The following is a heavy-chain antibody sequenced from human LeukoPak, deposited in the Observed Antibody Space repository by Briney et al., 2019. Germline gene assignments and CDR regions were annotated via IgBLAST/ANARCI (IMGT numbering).Heavy chain of an antibody. J-gene: IGHJ6*02. D-gene: IGHD3-16*02. V-gene: IGHV3-23*01. Sequence: GGSLRLSCAASGCTFSSYAMSWVRQAPGKGLEWVSAISGSGGSTYYADSVKGRFTISRDNAKNSLYLQMNSLRAEDTAVYYCARVRVIGYGMDVWGQGTTVTVSS. CDR3: ARVRVIGYGMDV. CDR1: GCTFSSYA. CDR2: ISGSGGST.